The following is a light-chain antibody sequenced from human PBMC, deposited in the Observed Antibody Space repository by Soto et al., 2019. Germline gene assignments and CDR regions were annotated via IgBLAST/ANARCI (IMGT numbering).Light chain of an antibody. CDR2: AAT. J-gene: IGKJ4*01. V-gene: IGKV1-6*01. CDR1: HDIRKY. Sequence: IQMTQSPSSLSASVGDRVTITCQASHDIRKYLNWYQQKPGKAPKLLIYAATTLQSGVPSRFSGSGSGTDFTLTISSLQPEDFATYYCLQDYNYPLTFGGGTKVDIK. CDR3: LQDYNYPLT.